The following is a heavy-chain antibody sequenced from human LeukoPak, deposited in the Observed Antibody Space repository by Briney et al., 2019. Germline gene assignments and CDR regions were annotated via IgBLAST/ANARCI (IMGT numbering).Heavy chain of an antibody. Sequence: GGSLRLSCAASGFTVITNDMTWVRQAPGMGLEWVSVYSDGNTKYADSVQGRFTISRDNSKNTLYLEMNSLSPDDTAVYYCARGVEPLAANTLAYWGQGTLVTVSS. J-gene: IGHJ4*02. V-gene: IGHV3-53*01. CDR1: GFTVITND. CDR3: ARGVEPLAANTLAY. D-gene: IGHD1-14*01. CDR2: YSDGNT.